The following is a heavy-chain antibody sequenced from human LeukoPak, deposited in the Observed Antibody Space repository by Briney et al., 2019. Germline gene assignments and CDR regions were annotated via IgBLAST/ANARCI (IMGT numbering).Heavy chain of an antibody. CDR2: ISYDGSNK. Sequence: GGSLRLSCAASGFTFSSYSMNWVRQAPGKGLEWVAVISYDGSNKYYADSVKSRFTISRDNSKNTLYLQMNSLRAEDTAVYYCAGRYYYDSSGRIDYWGQGTLVTVSS. D-gene: IGHD3-22*01. CDR3: AGRYYYDSSGRIDY. CDR1: GFTFSSYS. V-gene: IGHV3-30*03. J-gene: IGHJ4*02.